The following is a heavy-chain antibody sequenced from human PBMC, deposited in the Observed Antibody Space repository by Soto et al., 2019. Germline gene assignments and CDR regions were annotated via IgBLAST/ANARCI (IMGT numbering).Heavy chain of an antibody. CDR1: GFTFSNYS. V-gene: IGHV3-48*02. J-gene: IGHJ2*01. D-gene: IGHD4-17*01. CDR3: ARDLTYYGASNYWYFDL. Sequence: EVQLVESGGGLVQPGGSLRLSCAASGFTFSNYSMNWVRQAPGKGLEWVSYITSSSSTIYYADSVQGRFTISRDNAENSLYLQMNSLRDEDTAVYYCARDLTYYGASNYWYFDLWGRGTLVTVSS. CDR2: ITSSSSTI.